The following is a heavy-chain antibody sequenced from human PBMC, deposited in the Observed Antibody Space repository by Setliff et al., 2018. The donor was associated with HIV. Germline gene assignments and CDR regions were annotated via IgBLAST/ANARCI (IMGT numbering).Heavy chain of an antibody. CDR2: INPNAGSS. Sequence: ASVKVSCKASGYTFTTYFVHWVRQAPGQGLEWMGIINPNAGSSSLAQKFQGRVIMTWDTSTSTVYMELSSLTSEDSAVYYCARRMEMTPIGYWGQGTLVTVSS. J-gene: IGHJ4*02. V-gene: IGHV1-46*01. D-gene: IGHD2-15*01. CDR3: ARRMEMTPIGY. CDR1: GYTFTTYF.